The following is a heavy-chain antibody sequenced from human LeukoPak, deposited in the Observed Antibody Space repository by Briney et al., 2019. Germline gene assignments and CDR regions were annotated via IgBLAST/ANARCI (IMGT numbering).Heavy chain of an antibody. CDR1: GGSFSGYY. CDR3: ARDLSRAFDI. V-gene: IGHV4-59*01. D-gene: IGHD3-16*02. J-gene: IGHJ3*02. CDR2: IYYSGST. Sequence: PSETLSLTCAVYGGSFSGYYWSWIRQPPGKGLEWIGYIYYSGSTNYNPSLKSRVTISVDTPKNQFSLKLSSVTAADTAVYYCARDLSRAFDIWGQGTMVTVSS.